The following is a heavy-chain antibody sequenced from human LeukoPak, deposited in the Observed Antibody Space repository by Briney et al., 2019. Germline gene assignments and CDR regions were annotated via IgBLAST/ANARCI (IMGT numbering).Heavy chain of an antibody. CDR2: IFYSGGT. J-gene: IGHJ6*02. CDR3: ARGGYGDYKLHYYHYGMDV. D-gene: IGHD4-17*01. V-gene: IGHV4-59*01. Sequence: NASETLSLTCTVSGGSISSYHWSWIRQPPGKGLEWIGYIFYSGGTKYNPSLKSRVAISIAMSKNQFSLNLNSVTAADTAVYYCARGGYGDYKLHYYHYGMDVWGQGTTVTVSS. CDR1: GGSISSYH.